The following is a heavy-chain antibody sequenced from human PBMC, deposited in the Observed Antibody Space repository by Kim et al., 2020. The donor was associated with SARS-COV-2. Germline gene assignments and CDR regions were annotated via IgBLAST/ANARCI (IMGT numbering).Heavy chain of an antibody. Sequence: GGSLRLSCAASGFTFSSYCMHWVRQAPGKGLEWVAVIWYDGSNKYYAYSVKGRFTISRDNYKNTLYLQMNSLRAEDTAVDYRARDGGIVGATNYYYRMDV. CDR3: ARDGGIVGATNYYYRMDV. CDR2: IWYDGSNK. D-gene: IGHD1-26*01. CDR1: GFTFSSYC. J-gene: IGHJ6*01. V-gene: IGHV3-33*01.